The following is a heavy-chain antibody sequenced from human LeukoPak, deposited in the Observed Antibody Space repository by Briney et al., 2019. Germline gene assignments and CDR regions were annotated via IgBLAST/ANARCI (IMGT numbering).Heavy chain of an antibody. J-gene: IGHJ3*02. D-gene: IGHD3-3*01. V-gene: IGHV3-7*01. CDR1: GFTFSTYW. CDR3: ARDAFSRISIFGVVSDAFDI. CDR2: IKQDGGEK. Sequence: GGSLRLSCAAPGFTFSTYWMSWVRQVPGKGPEWVANIKQDGGEKYYVDSVKGRFTISRDNAKDSLYLQMNSLRAEDTAVYYCARDAFSRISIFGVVSDAFDIWGQGTMVTVSS.